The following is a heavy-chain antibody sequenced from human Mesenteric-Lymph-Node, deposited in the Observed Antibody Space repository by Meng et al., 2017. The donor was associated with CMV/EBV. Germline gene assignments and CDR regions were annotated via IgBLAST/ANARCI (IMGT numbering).Heavy chain of an antibody. D-gene: IGHD2-21*02. V-gene: IGHV1-69*06. CDR3: AGWRGVTATSWLDY. Sequence: KASGDTFSYAINWVRQAPGQGLEWMGGIIPILGTATYAQKFQGRVTITADKSTNTAYMELSSLKSEDTAVYYCAGWRGVTATSWLDYRGQGTLVTVSS. J-gene: IGHJ4*02. CDR1: GDTFSYA. CDR2: IIPILGTA.